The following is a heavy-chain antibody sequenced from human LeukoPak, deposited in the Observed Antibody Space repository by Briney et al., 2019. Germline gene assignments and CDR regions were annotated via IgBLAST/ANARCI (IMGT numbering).Heavy chain of an antibody. D-gene: IGHD3-16*01. V-gene: IGHV3-23*01. CDR3: AKDATFGGVMAMYYFDY. Sequence: GGSLRLSCAASGFTFSSYGMCWVRQAPGKGLEWVSGISGSGGSTNYADSVKGRFTISRDNSKNTLYLQMNSLRAEDTAVYYCAKDATFGGVMAMYYFDYWGQGTLVTVSS. J-gene: IGHJ4*02. CDR2: ISGSGGST. CDR1: GFTFSSYG.